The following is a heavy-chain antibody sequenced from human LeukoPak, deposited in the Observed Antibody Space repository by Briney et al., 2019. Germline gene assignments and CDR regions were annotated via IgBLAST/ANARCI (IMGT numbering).Heavy chain of an antibody. CDR2: INHSGST. D-gene: IGHD5-12*01. Sequence: SETLSLTCAVYGGSFSGYYWSWVRQPPGTGLEWIREINHSGSTNYNPSLKSRVTISVGPSKNQFSLKLSSVTAADTAVYCCARARRCGYDFPRSPSWYFDLWCRGTLVTVSS. CDR3: ARARRCGYDFPRSPSWYFDL. CDR1: GGSFSGYY. V-gene: IGHV4-34*01. J-gene: IGHJ2*01.